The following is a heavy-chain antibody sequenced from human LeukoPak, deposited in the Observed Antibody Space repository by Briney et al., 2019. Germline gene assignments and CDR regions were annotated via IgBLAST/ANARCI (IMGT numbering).Heavy chain of an antibody. Sequence: GSVKVSCKASGYTFTGYYMHWVRQAPGQGLEWMGWINPNSGGTNYAQKFQGRVTMTRDTSISTAYMELSRLRSDDTAVYYCARDRAAAGTSWCDPWGQGTLVTVSS. J-gene: IGHJ5*02. CDR3: ARDRAAAGTSWCDP. CDR1: GYTFTGYY. V-gene: IGHV1-2*02. D-gene: IGHD6-13*01. CDR2: INPNSGGT.